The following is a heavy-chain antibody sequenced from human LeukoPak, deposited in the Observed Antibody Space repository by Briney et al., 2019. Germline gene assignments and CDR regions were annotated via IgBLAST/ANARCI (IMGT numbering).Heavy chain of an antibody. V-gene: IGHV3-49*04. Sequence: PGGSLRLSCTASGFSFGDYSMNWVRQAPGKGLEWVGFIRSEAYGGTTQYAASVKGRFTISRDDSKSIAYLQMNSLKTEDTAVYYCTSQLQLLTFLDYWGQGTLVTVSS. J-gene: IGHJ4*02. CDR2: IRSEAYGGTT. CDR3: TSQLQLLTFLDY. D-gene: IGHD6-13*01. CDR1: GFSFGDYS.